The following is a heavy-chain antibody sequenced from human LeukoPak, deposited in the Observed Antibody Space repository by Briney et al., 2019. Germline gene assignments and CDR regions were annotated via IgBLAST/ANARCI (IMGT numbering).Heavy chain of an antibody. CDR1: GFTFSSNA. Sequence: PGGSLRLACAASGFTFSSNAMSWVRQAPGKGLEWVSIISGSGGSTYYADSVKGRFTISRDNSRSTLYLQVNSLRAEDTAVYYCAKVAGATVSAPFDYWGQGILVTVSS. D-gene: IGHD4-17*01. CDR3: AKVAGATVSAPFDY. V-gene: IGHV3-23*01. CDR2: ISGSGGST. J-gene: IGHJ4*02.